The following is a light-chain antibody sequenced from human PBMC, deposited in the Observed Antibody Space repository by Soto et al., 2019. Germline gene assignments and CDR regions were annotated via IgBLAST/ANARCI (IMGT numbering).Light chain of an antibody. V-gene: IGKV1-33*01. J-gene: IGKJ2*01. CDR2: DAS. CDR1: QDISNY. Sequence: DIQITKSPSSLSASVGDRVTITCQASQDISNYLNWYQQKPGKAPKLLIYDASNLETGVPSRFSGSGSGTDFTFTISSLQPEDIATEYCQQYDSRPPYTFGQGTKLEIK. CDR3: QQYDSRPPYT.